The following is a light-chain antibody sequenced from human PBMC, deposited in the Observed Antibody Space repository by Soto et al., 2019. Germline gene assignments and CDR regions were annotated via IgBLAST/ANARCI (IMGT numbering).Light chain of an antibody. CDR2: KAS. CDR3: QHYNSYSEA. CDR1: QTISSW. Sequence: DIPMTQPPSTLSGSVGDIVTITCRASQTISSWLAWYQQKPGKAPKIMIYKASTLKSGVPSRFSGSGSGTECTLTISSLQPDDFATYYCQHYNSYSEAFGQGTKVDI. J-gene: IGKJ1*01. V-gene: IGKV1-5*03.